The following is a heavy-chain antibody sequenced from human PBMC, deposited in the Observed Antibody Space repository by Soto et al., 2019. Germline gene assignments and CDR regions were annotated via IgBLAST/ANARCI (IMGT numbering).Heavy chain of an antibody. Sequence: QSGGSLRLSCAASGFTFSSYWMSWVRQAPGKGLEWMANIKQDGSEKYYVDSVKGRFTISRDNAENSLYLQMNSLRAEDTAVYYCARDPYRRSRYYFDYWGHGTLVTVSS. J-gene: IGHJ4*01. V-gene: IGHV3-7*01. D-gene: IGHD3-16*02. CDR2: IKQDGSEK. CDR3: ARDPYRRSRYYFDY. CDR1: GFTFSSYW.